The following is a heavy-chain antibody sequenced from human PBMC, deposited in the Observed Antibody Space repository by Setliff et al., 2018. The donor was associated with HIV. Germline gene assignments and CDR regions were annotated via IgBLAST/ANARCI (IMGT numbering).Heavy chain of an antibody. CDR3: ARALAGGSGWNYFDL. CDR1: GASFIRSRYY. J-gene: IGHJ4*02. V-gene: IGHV4-61*09. Sequence: TLSLTCTVSGASFIRSRYYWSWIRQPAGKGLEWIGHVYTTGSASYNPSLESRVTILEALSKNQFSLNLDSVTAADTAVYFCARALAGGSGWNYFDLWGPGTLVTVSS. CDR2: VYTTGSA. D-gene: IGHD6-19*01.